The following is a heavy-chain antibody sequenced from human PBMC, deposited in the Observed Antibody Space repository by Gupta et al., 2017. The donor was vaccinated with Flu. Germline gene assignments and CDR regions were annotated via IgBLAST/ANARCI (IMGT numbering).Heavy chain of an antibody. CDR1: GGYVSGYY. CDR3: ARSSGYVLAPVDY. D-gene: IGHD3-22*01. Sequence: QVQLQESGPGLVKPSETLSLTCTVSGGYVSGYYWSWIRQPAGKGLEWIGRIYTSGSTNYHPSLKSRVTMSVDTAKNQFSLRLSSVTAADTAVYYCARSSGYVLAPVDYWGQGTLVTGSS. J-gene: IGHJ4*02. V-gene: IGHV4-4*07. CDR2: IYTSGST.